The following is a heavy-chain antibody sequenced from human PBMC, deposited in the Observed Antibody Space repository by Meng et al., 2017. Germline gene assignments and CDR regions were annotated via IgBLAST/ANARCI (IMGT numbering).Heavy chain of an antibody. CDR2: MYYSGST. D-gene: IGHD1-26*01. J-gene: IGHJ3*02. CDR3: ARGAVGATGDDAFDI. V-gene: IGHV4-39*07. CDR1: GGSISSSSYY. Sequence: SETLSLTCPVSGGSISSSSYYWGWIRQPPGKGLEWIGRMYYSGSTYYNPSLKSRVTISVDTSKNQFSLKLSSVTAADTAVYYCARGAVGATGDDAFDIWGQGTMVTVSS.